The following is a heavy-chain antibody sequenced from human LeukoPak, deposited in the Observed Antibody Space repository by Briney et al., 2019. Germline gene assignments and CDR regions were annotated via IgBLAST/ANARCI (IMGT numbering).Heavy chain of an antibody. CDR3: GRLRGNGNRSAYYYYHTY. J-gene: IGHJ4*02. CDR2: INPTSTSI. D-gene: IGHD3-22*01. V-gene: IGHV3-21*01. Sequence: PGGSLRLSCAASGFTFSDYSINWVRQAPGKGLEWVSSINPTSTSIYYADAVKGRFIISRDNAKSSLFLQMNSLRAEDTALYYCGRLRGNGNRSAYYYYHTYWGQGILAT. CDR1: GFTFSDYS.